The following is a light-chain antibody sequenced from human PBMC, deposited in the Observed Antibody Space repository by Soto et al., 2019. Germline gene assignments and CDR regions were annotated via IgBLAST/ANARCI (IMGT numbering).Light chain of an antibody. CDR2: EVN. Sequence: QSVLTQPPSASGSPGQSVTISCTGTSSDVGGYNYVSWYQQHPGKAPKLMIFEVNKRPSGVPDRFSGSKSGNTASLTVSGLQAEDEADYYCGSYTGGNTYVFGAGTKVIVL. V-gene: IGLV2-8*01. J-gene: IGLJ1*01. CDR3: GSYTGGNTYV. CDR1: SSDVGGYNY.